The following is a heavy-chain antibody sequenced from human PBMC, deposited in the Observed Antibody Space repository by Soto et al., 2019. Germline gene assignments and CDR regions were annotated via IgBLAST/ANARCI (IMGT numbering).Heavy chain of an antibody. Sequence: SETLSLTCAVSGGSISSGGYSWSWVRQPPXKGLEWIGYIYHSGNTYYNPSLKSRVTISVGRSKNQFSLKLSSVTAADTAVYYCARCCYYDSSGYYYPNWFDPWGQGTLVTVSS. J-gene: IGHJ5*02. CDR1: GGSISSGGYS. CDR3: ARCCYYDSSGYYYPNWFDP. CDR2: IYHSGNT. D-gene: IGHD3-22*01. V-gene: IGHV4-30-2*01.